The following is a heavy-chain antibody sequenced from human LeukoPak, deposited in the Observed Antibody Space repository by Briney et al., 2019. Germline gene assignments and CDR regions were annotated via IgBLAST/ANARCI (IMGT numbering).Heavy chain of an antibody. J-gene: IGHJ4*02. CDR2: IYYSGRA. CDR1: VGSTSSYY. Sequence: PSETLSLTCTVSVGSTSSYYWSWIRPPPGKGLEWIGYIYYSGRANYNPSLKRRVTISVDTSKNQFSLKLRSVTAADTAVYYCARGDSSGYYSVDYWGQGTLVTVSS. V-gene: IGHV4-59*01. D-gene: IGHD3-22*01. CDR3: ARGDSSGYYSVDY.